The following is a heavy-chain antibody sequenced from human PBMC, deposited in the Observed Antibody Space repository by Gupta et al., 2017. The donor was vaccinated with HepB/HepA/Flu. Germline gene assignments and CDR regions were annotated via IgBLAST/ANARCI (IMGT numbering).Heavy chain of an antibody. J-gene: IGHJ4*02. CDR3: ARGDNSSGSGNDY. Sequence: EVQLVESGGGLVQPGGSLSLSCAASGFTFSSYWMSWVRRAPGKGLEWVANIKQDGSEKYYVDSVKGRFTISRDNAKNSLYLQMNSLRAEDTAVYNCARGDNSSGSGNDYWGQGALVTVSS. D-gene: IGHD6-19*01. CDR2: IKQDGSEK. CDR1: GFTFSSYW. V-gene: IGHV3-7*01.